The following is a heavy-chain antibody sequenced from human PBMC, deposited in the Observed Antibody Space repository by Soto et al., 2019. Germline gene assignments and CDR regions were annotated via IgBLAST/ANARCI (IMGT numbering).Heavy chain of an antibody. CDR3: AKCLFKIVVPSCNWLDP. V-gene: IGHV3-23*01. CDR2: ISGSGGST. Sequence: PGGSLRLSCAASGFTFSSYAMSWVRQAPGKGLEWVSAISGSGGSTYYADSVKGRFTISRDNSKNTLYLQMNSLRAEDTAVYYCAKCLFKIVVPSCNWLDPWGQGTLVTVSS. J-gene: IGHJ5*02. D-gene: IGHD3-22*01. CDR1: GFTFSSYA.